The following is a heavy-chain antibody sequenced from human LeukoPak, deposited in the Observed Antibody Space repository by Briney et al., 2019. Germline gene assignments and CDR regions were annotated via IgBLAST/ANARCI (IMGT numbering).Heavy chain of an antibody. Sequence: SETLSLTCAVYGGSFSGYYWSWIRQPPGKGLEWIGEINHSGSTNSNPSLKSRVTISVDTSKNQFSLKLSSVTAADTAVYYCASEGVATEGGYWGQGTLVTVSS. CDR2: INHSGST. CDR3: ASEGVATEGGY. CDR1: GGSFSGYY. V-gene: IGHV4-34*01. D-gene: IGHD5-12*01. J-gene: IGHJ4*02.